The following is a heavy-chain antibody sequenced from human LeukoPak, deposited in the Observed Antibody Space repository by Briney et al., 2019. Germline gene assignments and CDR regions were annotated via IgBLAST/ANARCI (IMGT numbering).Heavy chain of an antibody. CDR1: GDSVNSGGYY. CDR3: ATGDRWEVFFAS. V-gene: IGHV4-31*03. J-gene: IGHJ4*02. Sequence: SETLSLTCTVSGDSVNSGGYYWSWIRQHPTKGLGWIGYIYYSGSTYYNPSLKSRVTISLDTSKNQFSLKVTSVTAADTALYYCATGDRWEVFFASWGQGSRVTVSS. CDR2: IYYSGST. D-gene: IGHD3-10*01.